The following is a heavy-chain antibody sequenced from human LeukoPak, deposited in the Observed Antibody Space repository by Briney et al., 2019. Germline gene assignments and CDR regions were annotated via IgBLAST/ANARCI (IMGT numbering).Heavy chain of an antibody. V-gene: IGHV4-61*02. J-gene: IGHJ5*02. D-gene: IGHD4-17*01. CDR2: IYPSGGT. Sequence: SQTLSLTRTVSGGTISRGTYYGRWIRQPAGKGLEWIGRIYPSGGTTYNPSIKRRVNISINSSKNQFSLRLSFVTAADTAVNYCAKGDDYGDHRGLHWFDPWGQGTLVTVSP. CDR1: GGTISRGTYY. CDR3: AKGDDYGDHRGLHWFDP.